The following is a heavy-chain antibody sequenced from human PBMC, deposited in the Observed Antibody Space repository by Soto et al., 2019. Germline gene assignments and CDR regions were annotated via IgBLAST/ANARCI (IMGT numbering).Heavy chain of an antibody. D-gene: IGHD4-17*01. CDR2: IYSSGST. Sequence: PSETLSLTCTVCGGSISSSSYYWGWIRQPPGKGLEWIVRIYSSGSTYYNPSLKSRVTISVDTSKNQFALKLSCVTAEDTAVYYCGTLTPYRDYATDTFDYWGQGTLVTVCS. V-gene: IGHV4-39*01. J-gene: IGHJ4*02. CDR1: GGSISSSSYY. CDR3: GTLTPYRDYATDTFDY.